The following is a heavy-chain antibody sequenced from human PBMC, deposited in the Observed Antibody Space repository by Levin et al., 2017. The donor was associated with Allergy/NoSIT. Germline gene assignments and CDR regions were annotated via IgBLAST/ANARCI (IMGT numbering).Heavy chain of an antibody. V-gene: IGHV3-23*01. D-gene: IGHD2-15*01. CDR1: GFTFGTYA. CDR2: VSASGVST. Sequence: GESLKISCAASGFTFGTYAMSWVRQAPGKGLEWVSAVSASGVSTYYADSVKGRFTISSDNSKNMLYLQMNSLRAEDTAVYYCAKTSGDCSGGRCYGDYGMDVWGQGTTVTVSS. J-gene: IGHJ6*02. CDR3: AKTSGDCSGGRCYGDYGMDV.